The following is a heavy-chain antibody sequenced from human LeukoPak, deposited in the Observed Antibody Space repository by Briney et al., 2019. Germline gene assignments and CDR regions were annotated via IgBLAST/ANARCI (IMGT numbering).Heavy chain of an antibody. V-gene: IGHV3-30*04. CDR1: GFTFSSYA. J-gene: IGHJ4*02. D-gene: IGHD2-2*01. CDR3: ARVGTAVLGVSAAMAHDY. CDR2: ISYDGSNK. Sequence: PGGSLRLSCAASGFTFSSYAMHWVRQAPGKGLEWVAVISYDGSNKYYADSVKGRFTISRDNSKNTLYLQMNSLRAEDTAVYYCARVGTAVLGVSAAMAHDYWGQGTLVTVSS.